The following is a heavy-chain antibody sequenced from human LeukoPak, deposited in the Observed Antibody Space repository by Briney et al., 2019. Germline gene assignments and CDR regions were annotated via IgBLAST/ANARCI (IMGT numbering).Heavy chain of an antibody. CDR2: INHSGST. J-gene: IGHJ2*01. V-gene: IGHV4-34*01. D-gene: IGHD6-19*01. Sequence: SETLSLTCAVYGGSFSGYYWSWIRQPPGKGLEWIGEINHSGSTNYNPSLKSRVTISVDTSKNQFSLKLSSVTAADTAVYYCARLRTPYSSGWYTAYFDLWGRGTLVTVSS. CDR1: GGSFSGYY. CDR3: ARLRTPYSSGWYTAYFDL.